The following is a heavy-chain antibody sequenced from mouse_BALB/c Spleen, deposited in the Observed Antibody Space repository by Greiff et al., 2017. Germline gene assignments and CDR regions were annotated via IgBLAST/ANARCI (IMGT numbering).Heavy chain of an antibody. CDR2: IDPANGNT. CDR3: AISTMINAMDY. V-gene: IGHV14-3*02. D-gene: IGHD2-4*01. CDR1: GFNIKDTY. J-gene: IGHJ4*01. Sequence: EVQLQQSGAELVKPGASVKLSCTASGFNIKDTYMHWVKQRPEQGLEWIGRIDPANGNTKYDPKFQGKATITADTSSNTAYLQLSSLTSEDTAVYYCAISTMINAMDYWGQGTSVTVSS.